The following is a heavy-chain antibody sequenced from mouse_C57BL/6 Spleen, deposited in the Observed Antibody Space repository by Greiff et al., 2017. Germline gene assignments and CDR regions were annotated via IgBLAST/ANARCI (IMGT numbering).Heavy chain of an antibody. V-gene: IGHV5-9-1*02. J-gene: IGHJ4*01. CDR2: ISRGGDYT. CDR3: TRDKGENCAMDC. CDR1: GFTFSSYA. Sequence: EVKLLEPGEGLVKPGGSLKLSCAASGFTFSSYAMSWVRQTPEKRLEWVAYISRGGDYTYYADTVKGRFTISRDTARNTLYLQMSSLKSEDTAMYYCTRDKGENCAMDCWGQGTSGTVSS.